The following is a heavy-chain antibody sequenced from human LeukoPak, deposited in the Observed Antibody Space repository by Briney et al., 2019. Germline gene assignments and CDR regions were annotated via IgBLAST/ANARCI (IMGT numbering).Heavy chain of an antibody. J-gene: IGHJ5*02. CDR1: GFTFSSNG. D-gene: IGHD5-18*01. CDR2: IWYDGSDK. Sequence: GGSLRLSCAASGFTFSSNGMHWVRQAPGKGLEWVAIIWYDGSDKYYADSVKGRFTISRDNSKSTLYLQMNSLRAEDTAVYYCARELYSYGSGWFDPWGQGTLVTVSS. V-gene: IGHV3-33*01. CDR3: ARELYSYGSGWFDP.